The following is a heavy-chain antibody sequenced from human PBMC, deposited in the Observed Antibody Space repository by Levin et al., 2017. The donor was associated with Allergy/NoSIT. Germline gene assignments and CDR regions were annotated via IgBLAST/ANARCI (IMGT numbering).Heavy chain of an antibody. J-gene: IGHJ1*01. Sequence: SETLSLTCTVSGGSISSSSYYWGWIRQPPGTGLEWIGSIYYSGSTYYNPSLKSRVTISVDTSKNQFSLKLSSVTAADTAVYYCAGTYYYGSGSRRPEYFQHWGQGTLVTVSS. V-gene: IGHV4-39*01. CDR1: GGSISSSSYY. CDR2: IYYSGST. CDR3: AGTYYYGSGSRRPEYFQH. D-gene: IGHD3-10*01.